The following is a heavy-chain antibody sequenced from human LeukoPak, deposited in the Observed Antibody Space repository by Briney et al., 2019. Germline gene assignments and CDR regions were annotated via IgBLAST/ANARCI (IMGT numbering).Heavy chain of an antibody. Sequence: GGSLRLSCAASGFTFRSNAMSCVRQAPGKGLEWVSAISGSGGSTYYADSVKGRFTISRDNSKNTLYLQMNSLRAENTAVYYCAKDGGVGYCTNGVCYVDYWGQGTLVTVSS. D-gene: IGHD2-8*01. V-gene: IGHV3-23*01. CDR2: ISGSGGST. J-gene: IGHJ4*02. CDR1: GFTFRSNA. CDR3: AKDGGVGYCTNGVCYVDY.